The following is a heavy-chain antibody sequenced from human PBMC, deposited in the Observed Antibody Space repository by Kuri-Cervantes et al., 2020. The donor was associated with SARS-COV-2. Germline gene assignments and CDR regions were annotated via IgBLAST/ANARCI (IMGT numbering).Heavy chain of an antibody. V-gene: IGHV3-21*01. CDR1: GFTFSSYS. CDR2: ISSSSYI. Sequence: LSLTCAASGFTFSSYSMNWVRQAPGKGLEGVSSISSSSYIYYADSVKGRFTISRDNAKNSLYLQMNSLRAEDTAVYYCARNRGSGWPFFDYWGQGTLVTVSS. D-gene: IGHD6-19*01. J-gene: IGHJ4*02. CDR3: ARNRGSGWPFFDY.